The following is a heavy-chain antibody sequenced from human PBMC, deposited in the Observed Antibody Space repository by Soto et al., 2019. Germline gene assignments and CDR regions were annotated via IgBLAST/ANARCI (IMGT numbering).Heavy chain of an antibody. CDR3: ARDLAQQLFDY. V-gene: IGHV1-18*01. J-gene: IGHJ4*02. CDR1: GYTFTSYG. Sequence: QVQLVQSGAEVKKPGASVKVSCKASGYTFTSYGISWVRQAPGQGLEWMGWISGHNGNKKYAQKLQGRVSMTTDTSTSTAYMELRSLRSDDTAVYYCARDLAQQLFDYWGQGTLVTVSS. D-gene: IGHD6-13*01. CDR2: ISGHNGNK.